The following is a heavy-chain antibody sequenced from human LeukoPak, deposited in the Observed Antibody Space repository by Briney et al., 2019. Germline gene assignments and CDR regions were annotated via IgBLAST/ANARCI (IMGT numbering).Heavy chain of an antibody. J-gene: IGHJ4*02. D-gene: IGHD1-26*01. V-gene: IGHV3-23*01. Sequence: PGGSLRLSCAASGFTFSNYAMSWVRQAPGKGLEWVSAITGSGDGTFYADSVRGRFTISRDNSKNTLHLQMNSLSAEDTAVYYCAKAPAGSYSSYFDYWGQGTLVTVSS. CDR2: ITGSGDGT. CDR3: AKAPAGSYSSYFDY. CDR1: GFTFSNYA.